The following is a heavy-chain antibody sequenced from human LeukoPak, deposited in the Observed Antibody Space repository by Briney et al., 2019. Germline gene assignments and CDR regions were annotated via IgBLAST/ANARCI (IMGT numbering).Heavy chain of an antibody. D-gene: IGHD4-23*01. CDR2: VSGSGDFI. CDR1: GLTFTNPA. J-gene: IGHJ4*01. Sequence: GGSLRLSCAASGLTFTNPAMGWVRQAPGKGLEWVSVVSGSGDFIYYGDSVKGRFTISRDNSKNTLYLQMSSLRAEDTALYYCAKTRGGNPRYYFDYWGHGTLVTVSS. CDR3: AKTRGGNPRYYFDY. V-gene: IGHV3-23*01.